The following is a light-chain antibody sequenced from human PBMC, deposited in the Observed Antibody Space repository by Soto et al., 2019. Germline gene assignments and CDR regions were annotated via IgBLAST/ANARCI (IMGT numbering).Light chain of an antibody. Sequence: QSALTQPASVSGSPGQSITISCTGTSSDVGAYNSVSWYQHHPGKAPKLILYDVSDRPSGVSYRFSGSKSGNTASLTISGLQAADEADYYCSSYTSSSTNVFGTGTKVPVL. CDR3: SSYTSSSTNV. J-gene: IGLJ1*01. V-gene: IGLV2-14*03. CDR1: SSDVGAYNS. CDR2: DVS.